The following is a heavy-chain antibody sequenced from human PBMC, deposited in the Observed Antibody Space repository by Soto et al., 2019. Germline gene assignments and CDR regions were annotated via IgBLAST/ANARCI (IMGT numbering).Heavy chain of an antibody. CDR3: ARDPYGSGPDDY. CDR2: ISAYNGNT. CDR1: GYTFTSYG. D-gene: IGHD3-10*01. Sequence: GSVKVSCKASGYTFTSYGISWVRQAPGQGLEWMGWISAYNGNTNYAQKPQGRVTMTTDTSTSTAYMELRSLRSDDTAVYYCARDPYGSGPDDYWGQGTLVTDSS. V-gene: IGHV1-18*04. J-gene: IGHJ4*02.